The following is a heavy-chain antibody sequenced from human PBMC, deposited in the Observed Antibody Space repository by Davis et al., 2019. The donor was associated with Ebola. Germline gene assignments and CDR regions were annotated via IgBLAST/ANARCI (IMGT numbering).Heavy chain of an antibody. D-gene: IGHD1-26*01. CDR3: ATRYRYGMDV. J-gene: IGHJ6*02. V-gene: IGHV3-30*04. Sequence: GESLKISCAASGFTFSSYAMHWVRQAPGKGLEWVAVISPDGSNKYYAVPVTGRFTISRDNSKNTLYLQMNSLRAEDTAVYYCATRYRYGMDVWGQGTTVTVSS. CDR2: ISPDGSNK. CDR1: GFTFSSYA.